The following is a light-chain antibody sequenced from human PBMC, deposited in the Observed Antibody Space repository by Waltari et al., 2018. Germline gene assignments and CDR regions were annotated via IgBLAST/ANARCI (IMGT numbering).Light chain of an antibody. CDR1: QGISNY. V-gene: IGKV1-27*01. Sequence: DIQMTQSPSSLSASVGDRVRITCRASQGISNYLAWYQEKPGKIPKLLIYGVSSLQSGVPARFSGSGSGTVFTLTISSLQPEDVATYYCQNYDSVPLTFGGGTKVEIK. CDR3: QNYDSVPLT. J-gene: IGKJ4*01. CDR2: GVS.